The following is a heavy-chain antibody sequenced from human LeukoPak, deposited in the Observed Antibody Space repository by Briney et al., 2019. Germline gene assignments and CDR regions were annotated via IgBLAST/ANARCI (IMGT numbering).Heavy chain of an antibody. J-gene: IGHJ6*03. Sequence: PGGSLRLSCAASGFTFSRYWMTWVRQAPGKGLEWVATIRQDGSEKYYVDSVKGRFTVSRDNAKNSLYLQMNSLRAEDTAVYYCARVAYCGGDCYSLDYYYMDVWGKGTTVTVSS. V-gene: IGHV3-7*01. CDR2: IRQDGSEK. CDR1: GFTFSRYW. CDR3: ARVAYCGGDCYSLDYYYMDV. D-gene: IGHD2-21*02.